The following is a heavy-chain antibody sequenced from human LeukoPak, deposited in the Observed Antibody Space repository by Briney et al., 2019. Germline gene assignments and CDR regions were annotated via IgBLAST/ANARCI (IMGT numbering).Heavy chain of an antibody. CDR2: IKQDGSEK. D-gene: IGHD6-6*01. J-gene: IGHJ5*02. Sequence: PGGSLRLSCAASGFTFSSSWMSWVRQAPGKELEWVANIKQDGSEKYYVGSVKGRFTISRDNAKNSLYLQMDSLRAEDTAVYYCARDGPYSTSSTHPPWGQGTLVTVSS. CDR3: ARDGPYSTSSTHPP. V-gene: IGHV3-7*03. CDR1: GFTFSSSW.